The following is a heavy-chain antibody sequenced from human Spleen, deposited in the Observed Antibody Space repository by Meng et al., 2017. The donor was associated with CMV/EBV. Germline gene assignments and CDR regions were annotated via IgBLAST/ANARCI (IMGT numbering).Heavy chain of an antibody. Sequence: SETLSLTCTVSGGSISSSAKYWGWIRQPPGKGLEWIGSMYYAYSGSTNYNPSLKSRVTISVDRSKNQFSLKLSSVTAADTAVYYCARDQHDILTGSYRYYGLDVWGQGTTVTVSS. CDR1: GGSISSSAKY. D-gene: IGHD3-9*01. CDR3: ARDQHDILTGSYRYYGLDV. CDR2: MYYAYSGST. V-gene: IGHV4-39*07. J-gene: IGHJ6*02.